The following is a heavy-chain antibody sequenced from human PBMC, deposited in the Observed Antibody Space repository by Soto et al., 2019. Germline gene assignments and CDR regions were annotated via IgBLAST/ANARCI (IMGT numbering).Heavy chain of an antibody. CDR3: ARDLEDIVLVPAAQSPYYYGMDV. CDR2: IIPIFGTA. Sequence: SVKVSCKASGGTFSSYAISWVRQAPGQGLEWMGGIIPIFGTANYAQKFQGRVTITADESTSTAYMELSSLRSEDTAVYYCARDLEDIVLVPAAQSPYYYGMDVWGQGTTVTVSS. J-gene: IGHJ6*02. D-gene: IGHD2-2*01. V-gene: IGHV1-69*13. CDR1: GGTFSSYA.